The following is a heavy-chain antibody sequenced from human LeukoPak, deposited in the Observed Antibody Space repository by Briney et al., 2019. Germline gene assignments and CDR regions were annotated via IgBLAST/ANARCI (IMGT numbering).Heavy chain of an antibody. D-gene: IGHD1-26*01. Sequence: ASVKVSCKASGYTFTGYYMHWVRQAPGQGLEWMGWINPNSGGTNYAQNFQGRVTMTRDKSISTAYMELSRLRYDDTAVYYCARDGIVGATALDYWGQGILVTVSS. V-gene: IGHV1-2*02. J-gene: IGHJ4*02. CDR1: GYTFTGYY. CDR3: ARDGIVGATALDY. CDR2: INPNSGGT.